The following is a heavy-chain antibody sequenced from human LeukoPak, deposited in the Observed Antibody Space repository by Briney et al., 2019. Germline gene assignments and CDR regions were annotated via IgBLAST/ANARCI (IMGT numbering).Heavy chain of an antibody. J-gene: IGHJ4*02. D-gene: IGHD3-16*01. CDR3: TRGGGGRYFDY. Sequence: GGSLRLSCAGSGFNLSTYWMSWVRQAPGKGLERVANIKQDGTEKYYVDSVKGRFTISRDNAKNSLYLQMNTLRGEDTAVYYCTRGGGGRYFDYWGQGALVSVSS. CDR1: GFNLSTYW. V-gene: IGHV3-7*04. CDR2: IKQDGTEK.